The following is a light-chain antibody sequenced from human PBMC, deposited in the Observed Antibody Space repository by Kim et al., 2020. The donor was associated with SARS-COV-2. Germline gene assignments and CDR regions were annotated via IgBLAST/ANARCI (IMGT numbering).Light chain of an antibody. V-gene: IGLV2-18*02. CDR1: SSDVGSYNR. J-gene: IGLJ3*02. CDR3: SSQTITSTWV. CDR2: EVS. Sequence: QSVLTQPPSVSGSPGQSVTISCTGTSSDVGSYNRVSWYQQPPGTAPKLIIYEVSNRPSGVPDRFSGSKSGNTASLTISGLQAEDEADYYCSSQTITSTWVFGGGTQLTVL.